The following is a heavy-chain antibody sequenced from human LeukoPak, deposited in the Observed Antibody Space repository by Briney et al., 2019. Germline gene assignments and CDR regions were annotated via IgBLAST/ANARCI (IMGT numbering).Heavy chain of an antibody. J-gene: IGHJ4*02. D-gene: IGHD5/OR15-5a*01. V-gene: IGHV6-1*01. CDR2: TYYRAKWYK. Sequence: PSQTLSLTCAISGYSVSSYSAAWNWIRQSPSRGLEWLGRTYYRAKWYKDYAGSVKSRITINPDTSKNQSSLQLNYVTPEDTAVYYCARALCRYFDYWGQGTMVAVSS. CDR1: GYSVSSYSAA. CDR3: ARALCRYFDY.